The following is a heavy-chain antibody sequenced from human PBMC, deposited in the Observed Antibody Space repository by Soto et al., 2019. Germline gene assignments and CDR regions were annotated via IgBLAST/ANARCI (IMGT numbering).Heavy chain of an antibody. CDR1: GGSISSSSYY. V-gene: IGHV4-39*01. CDR2: IYYSGST. CDR3: SRQLRAHSGWWVDF. Sequence: PSETLSLACTVSGGSISSSSYYWGWIRQPPGKGLEWIGSIYYSGSTYYNPSLKNRVTISVDTSKNQFSLKLSSVTAADTAVYYCSRQLRAHSGWWVDFWAQGTLVTGSS. J-gene: IGHJ5*01. D-gene: IGHD6-19*01.